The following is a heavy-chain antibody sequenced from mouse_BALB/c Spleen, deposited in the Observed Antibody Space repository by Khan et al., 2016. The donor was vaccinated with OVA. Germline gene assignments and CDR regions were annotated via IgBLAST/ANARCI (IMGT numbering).Heavy chain of an antibody. CDR3: TNGNYGWFAY. CDR2: ISSAATYT. D-gene: IGHD2-1*01. CDR1: GFTFSSFV. J-gene: IGHJ3*01. Sequence: EVELVESGGGLVEPGGSLKLSCAASGFTFSSFVMSWVRQTPEKRLEWVATISSAATYTYYPDSVKGRCTISRDNAKNTLYLQMNSLRSDDTAIYYCTNGNYGWFAYWGQGTLVTVST. V-gene: IGHV5-9-1*01.